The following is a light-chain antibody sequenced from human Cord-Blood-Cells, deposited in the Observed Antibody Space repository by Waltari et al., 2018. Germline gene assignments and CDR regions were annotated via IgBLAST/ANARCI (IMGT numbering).Light chain of an antibody. Sequence: AIRMTQSPSSFSASTGDRVTITCRASQGISSYLAWYQQKPGKAPKLLIYAASTVQSGVPSRVSGSGAGTDFTLTISCLQSEDFATYYCQQYYSYPYTFGQGTKLEIK. V-gene: IGKV1-8*01. J-gene: IGKJ2*01. CDR2: AAS. CDR3: QQYYSYPYT. CDR1: QGISSY.